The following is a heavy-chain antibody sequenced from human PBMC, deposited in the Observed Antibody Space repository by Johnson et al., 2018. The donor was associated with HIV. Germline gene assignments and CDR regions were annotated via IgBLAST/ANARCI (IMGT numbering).Heavy chain of an antibody. J-gene: IGHJ3*02. V-gene: IGHV3-66*01. CDR3: ARVTPQRGGNDAFDI. CDR2: IYTGSDST. CDR1: GFTVSSNY. Sequence: EVQLVESGGGLVQPGGSLRLSCAASGFTVSSNYMSWVRQAPGKGLEWVSVIYTGSDSTSYTDSVKGRFTISRDNAKNTLYLQLNSLRAEDTAVYYCARVTPQRGGNDAFDIWGQGTMVTVSS. D-gene: IGHD3-16*01.